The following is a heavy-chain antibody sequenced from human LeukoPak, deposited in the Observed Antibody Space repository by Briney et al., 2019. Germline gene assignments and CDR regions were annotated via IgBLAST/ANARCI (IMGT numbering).Heavy chain of an antibody. CDR1: GFTFSDYY. J-gene: IGHJ4*02. CDR3: ARVALPGVYYFDY. V-gene: IGHV3-11*01. CDR2: ISSSGSSI. D-gene: IGHD2-8*01. Sequence: GGSLRLSCAASGFTFSDYYMSWIRQAPGKGLEWVSYISSSGSSIYYADSVKGRFTISRDNAKNSLYLQMDSLRAEDTAVYYCARVALPGVYYFDYWGQGTLVTVSS.